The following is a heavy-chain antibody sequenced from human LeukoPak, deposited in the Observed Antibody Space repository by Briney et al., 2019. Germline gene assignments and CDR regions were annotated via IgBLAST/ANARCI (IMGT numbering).Heavy chain of an antibody. CDR2: IYHSGST. V-gene: IGHV4-61*01. J-gene: IGHJ3*02. CDR1: GGSVSSGSYY. D-gene: IGHD3-3*01. CDR3: ARVTYSSYDFWSGSPEAFDI. Sequence: SETLSLTCTVSGGSVSSGSYYWSWIRQPPEKGLEWIGEIYHSGSTNYNPSLKSRVTISVDKSKNQFSLKLSSVTAADTAVYYCARVTYSSYDFWSGSPEAFDIWGQGTMVTVSS.